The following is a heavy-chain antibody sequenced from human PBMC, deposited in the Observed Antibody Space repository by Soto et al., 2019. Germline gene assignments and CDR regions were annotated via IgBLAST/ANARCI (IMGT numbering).Heavy chain of an antibody. D-gene: IGHD3-16*01. CDR1: GYTFTNYD. J-gene: IGHJ5*02. Sequence: QVQLVQSGAEVKKPGASVKVSCKASGYTFTNYDIHWVRQATGQGLELMGWMNPDSGNTGQSKQFQGRVTMTRDTSISKAYMEMSSLRFEDTAVYYCARGRFRRTWFDPWGQGTLVTVSS. CDR2: MNPDSGNT. V-gene: IGHV1-8*01. CDR3: ARGRFRRTWFDP.